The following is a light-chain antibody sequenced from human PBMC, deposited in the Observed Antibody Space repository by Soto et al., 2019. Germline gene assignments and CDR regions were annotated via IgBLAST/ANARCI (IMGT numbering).Light chain of an antibody. CDR2: RVS. CDR3: MQGTHLRT. Sequence: VMTQSPLSLPVTLGQPASISCRSSQSLVHSDGNTYLNWYQQRPGQSPRRLIYRVSNRDSGVPDRFSGSGSGTDFTLKISRVEAEDVGVYYCMQGTHLRTFGQGTKVEIK. J-gene: IGKJ1*01. V-gene: IGKV2-30*02. CDR1: QSLVHSDGNTY.